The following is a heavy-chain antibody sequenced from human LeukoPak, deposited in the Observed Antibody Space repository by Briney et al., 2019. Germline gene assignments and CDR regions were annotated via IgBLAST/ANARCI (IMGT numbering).Heavy chain of an antibody. V-gene: IGHV3-23*01. CDR3: AKSRYSNNYYGMDV. Sequence: GGSLRLSCAASGFTFSSYEMSWVREAPGKGLEWVSAISGSGGSTYYADSVKGRFTISRDNSKNTLYLQMNSLRAEDTAVYYCAKSRYSNNYYGMDVWGQGTTVTVSS. J-gene: IGHJ6*02. D-gene: IGHD4-11*01. CDR1: GFTFSSYE. CDR2: ISGSGGST.